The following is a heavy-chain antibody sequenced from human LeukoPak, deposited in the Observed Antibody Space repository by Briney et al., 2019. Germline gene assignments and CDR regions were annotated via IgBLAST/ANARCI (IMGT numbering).Heavy chain of an antibody. V-gene: IGHV4-61*02. J-gene: IGHJ4*02. CDR3: ARGPDHAKVGY. D-gene: IGHD1-26*01. CDR2: IYTNGNT. CDR1: GGSFTSGNYK. Sequence: SETLSLTCTVSGGSFTSGNYKWSWLRQPAGKGLEWIGRIYTNGNTDYSPPLKSRVTISIDMSKNQFFLKLSSVTAADTAVYYCARGPDHAKVGYWGQGTLVTVSS.